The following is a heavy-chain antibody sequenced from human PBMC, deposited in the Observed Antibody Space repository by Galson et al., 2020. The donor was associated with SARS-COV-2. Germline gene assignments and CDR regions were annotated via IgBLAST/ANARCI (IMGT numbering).Heavy chain of an antibody. CDR3: STDGGYSHAFGM. D-gene: IGHD5-18*01. CDR2: ISTSGTYI. Sequence: SLRLSCAVSGFPFSSYTMNWVRQAPGKGLEWVSSISTSGTYIFYADSVKGRFTISRDNANNSLYLRMNSLRAEDTCVYFCSTDGGYSHAFGMWGQGAMVTVFS. V-gene: IGHV3-21*01. CDR1: GFPFSSYT. J-gene: IGHJ3*02.